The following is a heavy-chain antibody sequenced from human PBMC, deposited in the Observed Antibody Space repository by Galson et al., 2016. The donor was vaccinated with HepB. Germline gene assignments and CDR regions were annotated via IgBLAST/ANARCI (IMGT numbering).Heavy chain of an antibody. D-gene: IGHD5-18*01. J-gene: IGHJ4*02. CDR1: GFTFDDYG. Sequence: SLRLSCAASGFTFDDYGMHWVRQAPGKGLEWVSGISWNSGSIGYADSVKGRFTISRDNAKNSLYLQMKSLRPENTDFYYCVKTGDTTVVTTYYFYYWGQGTPVTVSS. CDR3: VKTGDTTVVTTYYFYY. V-gene: IGHV3-9*01. CDR2: ISWNSGSI.